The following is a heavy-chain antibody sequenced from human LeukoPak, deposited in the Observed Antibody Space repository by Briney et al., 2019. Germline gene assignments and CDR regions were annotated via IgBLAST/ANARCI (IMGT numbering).Heavy chain of an antibody. V-gene: IGHV3-30*01. D-gene: IGHD2-8*01. Sequence: GGSLRLSCAASGFTFSSYAMHWVRQAPGKGLEWVAVISYDGSNKYYADTVKGPFTIARDNYKNTLYLQMNSLRAEDTAVYYCSRDRCTNGVCYTYFDYWGQGTLVTVSS. CDR3: SRDRCTNGVCYTYFDY. CDR2: ISYDGSNK. J-gene: IGHJ4*02. CDR1: GFTFSSYA.